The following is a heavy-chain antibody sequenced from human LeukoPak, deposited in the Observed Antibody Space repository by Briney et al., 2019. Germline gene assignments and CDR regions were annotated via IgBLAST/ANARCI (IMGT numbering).Heavy chain of an antibody. CDR1: GGSFSGYY. J-gene: IGHJ6*03. CDR3: ASGPPIYYYYMDV. V-gene: IGHV4-34*01. Sequence: SETLSLTCAVYGGSFSGYYWSWIRQPPGKGLEWIGEINHSGSTNYNPSLKSRVTISVDTSKNQFSLKLSFVTAADTAVYYCASGPPIYYYYMDVWGKGTTVTVSS. CDR2: INHSGST.